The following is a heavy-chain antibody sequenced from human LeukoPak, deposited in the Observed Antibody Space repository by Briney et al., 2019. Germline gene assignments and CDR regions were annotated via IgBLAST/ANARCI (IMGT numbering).Heavy chain of an antibody. J-gene: IGHJ3*02. V-gene: IGHV3-21*01. D-gene: IGHD6-13*01. CDR1: GFTFSSYS. CDR3: AGGAAAANDAFGI. CDR2: ISSSSSYI. Sequence: GGSLRLSCAASGFTFSSYSMNWVRQAPGKGLEWASSISSSSSYIYYADSVKGRFTISRDNAKNSLYLQMNSLRAEDTAVYYCAGGAAAANDAFGIWGQGTMVTVSP.